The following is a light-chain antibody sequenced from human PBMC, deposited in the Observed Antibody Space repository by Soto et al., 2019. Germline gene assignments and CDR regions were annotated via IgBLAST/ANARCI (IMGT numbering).Light chain of an antibody. CDR3: QQYNNWPPM. Sequence: EIVMTQSPVTLSVSPGERATLSCRASQSVRSNLAWYQQKPGQAPRLLIYDASNRATGIPARFSGSGSGTDFTLTISSLEPEDFAVYYCQQYNNWPPMFGQGTKVDIK. CDR2: DAS. J-gene: IGKJ1*01. V-gene: IGKV3D-15*01. CDR1: QSVRSN.